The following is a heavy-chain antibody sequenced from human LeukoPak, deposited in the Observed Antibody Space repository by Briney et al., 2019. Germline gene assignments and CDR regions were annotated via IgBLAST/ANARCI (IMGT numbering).Heavy chain of an antibody. J-gene: IGHJ6*02. CDR1: GGTVSSYA. V-gene: IGHV1-69*04. D-gene: IGHD3-22*01. CDR2: IIPILGIA. CDR3: AYGYYDSSPPQRFYYYGMDV. Sequence: ASVKLSCKCSGGTVSSYAISWGRQAPGQGLEWMGRIIPILGIANYAQKFQGRVTITADKSTSTAHMEVSSLRYEDTAVYYCAYGYYDSSPPQRFYYYGMDVWGQGTTVTVSS.